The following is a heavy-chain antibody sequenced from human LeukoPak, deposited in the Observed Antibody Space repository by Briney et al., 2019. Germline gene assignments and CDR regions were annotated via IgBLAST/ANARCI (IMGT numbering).Heavy chain of an antibody. CDR3: ARGIAAAGTWSARPGDY. Sequence: GGSLRLSCAASGFTFSSYWMSWVRQAPGKGLEWVANIKQDGSEKYYVDSVKGRFTISRDNAKNSLYLQMNSLRAEDTAVYYCARGIAAAGTWSARPGDYWGQGTLVTVSS. D-gene: IGHD6-13*01. V-gene: IGHV3-7*01. CDR1: GFTFSSYW. J-gene: IGHJ4*02. CDR2: IKQDGSEK.